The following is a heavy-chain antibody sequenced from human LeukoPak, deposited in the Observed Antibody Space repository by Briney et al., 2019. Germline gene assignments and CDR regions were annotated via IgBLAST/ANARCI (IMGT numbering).Heavy chain of an antibody. V-gene: IGHV3-23*01. CDR3: AKDGGVSMTTYDGFDI. J-gene: IGHJ3*02. D-gene: IGHD3-16*01. CDR1: GFILSNYA. Sequence: GGSLRLSCAASGFILSNYAMSWVRRAPGKGLEWVSGISGSGSTTYYADSVKGRFTISRDNSKNTLYVQMNSLRAEDTAIYYCAKDGGVSMTTYDGFDIWGQGTMVTVSS. CDR2: ISGSGSTT.